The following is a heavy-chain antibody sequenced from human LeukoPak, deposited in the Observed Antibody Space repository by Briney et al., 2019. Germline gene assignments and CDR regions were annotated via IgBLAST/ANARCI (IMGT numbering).Heavy chain of an antibody. CDR2: IWYDGSNK. D-gene: IGHD1-26*01. J-gene: IGHJ4*02. V-gene: IGHV3-33*01. CDR1: EFTFSSYG. CDR3: ARDLSGSYFAPGY. Sequence: GGSRSLSCAASEFTFSSYGMHGARQPPGKGLEGGAVIWYDGSNKYYADSVKGRFTISRDNSKNTLYLQMNSLRAEDTAVYYCARDLSGSYFAPGYWGQGTLVTVSS.